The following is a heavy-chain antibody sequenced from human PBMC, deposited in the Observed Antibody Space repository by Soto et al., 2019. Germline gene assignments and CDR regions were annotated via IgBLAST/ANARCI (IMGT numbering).Heavy chain of an antibody. D-gene: IGHD3-10*01. J-gene: IGHJ4*02. CDR1: GFTFNSYA. V-gene: IGHV3-30*04. CDR2: ISSDAKAR. CDR3: AKESGPRREFDY. Sequence: LRLSCAASGFTFNSYAMHWVRRAPGKGLEWVAGISSDAKARNYADSVRGRFTISRDDSRNTLYLELSSLRDDDTAVYYCAKESGPRREFDYWGQGALVTVSS.